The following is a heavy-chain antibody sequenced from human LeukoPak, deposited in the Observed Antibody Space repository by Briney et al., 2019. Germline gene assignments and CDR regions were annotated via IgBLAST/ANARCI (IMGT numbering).Heavy chain of an antibody. CDR3: ARHMSYYDLWSGYYGNAFDI. V-gene: IGHV4-39*01. Sequence: SETLSLTCSVPGDSIGSNNYYWAWIRQPPGKILEWVGSIYYSGTTYYNPSLKSRVIISIDASKNQFSLRLSSVTAADTAVYYCARHMSYYDLWSGYYGNAFDIWGQGTMVTVSS. CDR1: GDSIGSNNYY. CDR2: IYYSGTT. D-gene: IGHD3-3*01. J-gene: IGHJ3*02.